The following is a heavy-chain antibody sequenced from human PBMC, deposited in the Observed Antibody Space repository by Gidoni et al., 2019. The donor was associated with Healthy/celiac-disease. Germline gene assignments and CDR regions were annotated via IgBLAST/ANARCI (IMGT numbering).Heavy chain of an antibody. CDR3: ARDRDYGGNSGAFDI. D-gene: IGHD4-17*01. V-gene: IGHV3-33*01. CDR1: GFTFSSYG. Sequence: QVQLVESGGGVVQPGRCLRLHCAASGFTFSSYGMHWVRQAPGKGLGWVACIWYDGSNKYYADSVKGRFTISRDNSKNTLYLQMNSLRAEDTAVYYCARDRDYGGNSGAFDIWGQGTMVTVSS. J-gene: IGHJ3*02. CDR2: IWYDGSNK.